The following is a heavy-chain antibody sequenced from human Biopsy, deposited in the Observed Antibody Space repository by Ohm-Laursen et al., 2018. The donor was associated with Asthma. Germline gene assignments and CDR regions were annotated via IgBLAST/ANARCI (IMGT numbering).Heavy chain of an antibody. CDR1: GGSINIGDYY. V-gene: IGHV4-31*03. D-gene: IGHD4-17*01. CDR2: IYYSGST. J-gene: IGHJ5*02. CDR3: ARTIYGHDGFDP. Sequence: TLSLACTVSGGSINIGDYYWSWIRQHPVKGLEWIGHIYYSGSTYYNPSLKSRVSISLDTSKNQFSLSLTSVTAADTAVYYCARTIYGHDGFDPWGRGTLVTVSS.